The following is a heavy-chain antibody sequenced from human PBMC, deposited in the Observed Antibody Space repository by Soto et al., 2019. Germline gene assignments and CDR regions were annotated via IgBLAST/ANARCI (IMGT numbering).Heavy chain of an antibody. V-gene: IGHV1-18*01. D-gene: IGHD2-2*01. CDR1: GYTFTSYG. J-gene: IGHJ5*02. CDR3: ARSMTDIVVVPAPADNWFDP. Sequence: GASVKVSCKASGYTFTSYGISWVRQAPGQGLEWMGWISAYNGNTNYAQKLQGRVTMTTDTSTSTAYMELRSLRSDDTAVYYCARSMTDIVVVPAPADNWFDPWGQGTLVTV. CDR2: ISAYNGNT.